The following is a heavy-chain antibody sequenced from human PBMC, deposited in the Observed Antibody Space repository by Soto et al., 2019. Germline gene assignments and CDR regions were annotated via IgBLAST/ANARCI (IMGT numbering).Heavy chain of an antibody. CDR2: ISGSGDRT. Sequence: GGSLRLSCAASRFTFSRYAMSWVRQAPGQGLEWVSGISGSGDRTYYADSVKARFTISRDNAKNTLYLQMRSLRVEDTALYYCAKDYAEVTDNIYGGQFDFWGQGTPVTVSS. D-gene: IGHD3-16*01. CDR1: RFTFSRYA. CDR3: AKDYAEVTDNIYGGQFDF. J-gene: IGHJ4*02. V-gene: IGHV3-23*01.